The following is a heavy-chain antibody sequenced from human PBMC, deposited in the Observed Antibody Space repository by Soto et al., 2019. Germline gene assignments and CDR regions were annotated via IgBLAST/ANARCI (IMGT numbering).Heavy chain of an antibody. CDR1: GFSFRDYA. CDR3: AGGRVVAGNSDYALEF. V-gene: IGHV3-23*01. CDR2: LSGTSTIR. Sequence: PGGSLRLSCEASGFSFRDYAMYWVRQAPGKGLEWVSPLSGTSTIRFYADSVKGRFTVSRDNSRNTLFLQMDSLRVEDTAIYYCAGGRVVAGNSDYALEFWGPGTMVTVSS. J-gene: IGHJ3*01. D-gene: IGHD2-15*01.